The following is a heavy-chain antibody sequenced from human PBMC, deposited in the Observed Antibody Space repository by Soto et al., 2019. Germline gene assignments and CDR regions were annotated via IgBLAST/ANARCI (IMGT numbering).Heavy chain of an antibody. CDR2: IFYSGDT. J-gene: IGHJ1*01. CDR1: GASANTGDHY. D-gene: IGHD1-7*01. CDR3: VGTGTTDDF. V-gene: IGHV4-30-4*01. Sequence: VQLQGSGPGLLKPSQTLSLTCTVSGASANTGDHYWSFIRQPPGKGLEWLGDIFYSGDTYYNPSLKSRATISLNTSRNQFSLTLTSVTDADTAVYYCVGTGTTDDFWGQGTLVTVSS.